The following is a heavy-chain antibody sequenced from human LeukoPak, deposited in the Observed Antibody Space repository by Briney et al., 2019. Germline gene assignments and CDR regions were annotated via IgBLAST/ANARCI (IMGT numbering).Heavy chain of an antibody. Sequence: PGGSLRLSCAASGFTFSSYAMSWVRQAPRKGLEWVSAISGSGGSTYYADSVKGRFTISRDNSKNTLYLQMNSLRAEDTAVYYCAKDPQQWLVQFDYWGQGTLVTVSS. CDR2: ISGSGGST. J-gene: IGHJ4*02. CDR3: AKDPQQWLVQFDY. CDR1: GFTFSSYA. V-gene: IGHV3-23*01. D-gene: IGHD6-19*01.